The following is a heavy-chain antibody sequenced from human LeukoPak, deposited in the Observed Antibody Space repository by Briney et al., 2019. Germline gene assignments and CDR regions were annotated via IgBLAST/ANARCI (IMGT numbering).Heavy chain of an antibody. CDR2: ISWDGGST. J-gene: IGHJ4*02. Sequence: GGSLRLSCAASGFTFDDYTMHWVRQAPGKGLEWVSLISWDGGSTYYADSVKGRFTIYRDNSKNSLYLQMNSLRTEDTALYYCAKDITPSSKSGYFDYWGQGTLVTVSS. CDR3: AKDITPSSKSGYFDY. D-gene: IGHD4-11*01. V-gene: IGHV3-43*01. CDR1: GFTFDDYT.